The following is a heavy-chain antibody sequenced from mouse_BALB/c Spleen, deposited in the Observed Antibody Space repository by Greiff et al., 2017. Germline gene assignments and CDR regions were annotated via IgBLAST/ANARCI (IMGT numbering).Heavy chain of an antibody. V-gene: IGHV5-17*02. CDR2: ISSGSSTI. D-gene: IGHD2-2*01. CDR3: ARASDGYDGGSYAMDY. Sequence: EVQRVESGGGLVQPGGSRKLSCAASGFTFSSFGMHWVRQAPEKGLEWVAYISSGSSTIYYADTVKGRFTISRDNPKNTLFLQMTSLRSEDTAMYYCARASDGYDGGSYAMDYGGQGTSVTVSS. J-gene: IGHJ4*01. CDR1: GFTFSSFG.